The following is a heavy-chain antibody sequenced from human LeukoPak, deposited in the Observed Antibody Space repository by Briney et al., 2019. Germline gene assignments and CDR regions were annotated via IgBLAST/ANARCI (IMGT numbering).Heavy chain of an antibody. CDR1: GYTLTELS. J-gene: IGHJ4*02. Sequence: ASVKVSCKVSGYTLTELSMHWVRQAPGKGLEWMGGFDPEDGETIYAQKFQGRVTMTEDTSTDTAYMELSSLRSKDTAVYYCATPKYYDILTGYYKWGQGTLVTVSS. D-gene: IGHD3-9*01. V-gene: IGHV1-24*01. CDR3: ATPKYYDILTGYYK. CDR2: FDPEDGET.